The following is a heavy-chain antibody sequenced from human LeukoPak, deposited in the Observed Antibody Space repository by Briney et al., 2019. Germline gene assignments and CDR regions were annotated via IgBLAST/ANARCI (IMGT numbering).Heavy chain of an antibody. D-gene: IGHD2/OR15-2a*01. V-gene: IGHV4-4*07. J-gene: IGHJ5*02. CDR1: GASISSHY. CDR2: IYNTGSA. CDR3: ARDVFFRAHNWFDP. Sequence: SETLSLTCKVSGASISSHYWNWIRQPAGKGLEWMGRIYNTGSANYNPSLKSRVTMSLDTSRNQISLKLTSVTAADTAVYYCARDVFFRAHNWFDPWGQGTLVTVSS.